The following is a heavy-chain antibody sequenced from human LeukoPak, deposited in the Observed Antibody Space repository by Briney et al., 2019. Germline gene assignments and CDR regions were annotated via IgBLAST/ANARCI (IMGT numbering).Heavy chain of an antibody. D-gene: IGHD7-27*01. CDR1: GFTVSSNY. CDR3: AKATGDPGYYFDY. Sequence: SLRLSCAASGFTVSSNYMSWVRQVPGKGLEWVAGISWNRGSIGYADSVKGRFTISRDNAKNSLYLQMNSLRAEDTALYSCAKATGDPGYYFDYWGQGTLVTVSS. V-gene: IGHV3-9*01. CDR2: ISWNRGSI. J-gene: IGHJ4*02.